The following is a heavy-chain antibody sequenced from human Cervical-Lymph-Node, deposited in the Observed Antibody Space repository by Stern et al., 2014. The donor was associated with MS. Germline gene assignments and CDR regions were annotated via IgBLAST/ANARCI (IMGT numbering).Heavy chain of an antibody. CDR1: GFTFSRYG. D-gene: IGHD2-21*02. J-gene: IGHJ4*02. V-gene: IGHV3-33*01. CDR2: IWHDGSNV. CDR3: AREKGACSGDDCHVNFDC. Sequence: QVQLQESGGGVVQPGKSLRLSCAASGFTFSRYGMHWVRQAPGKGLEWVAVIWHDGSNVNYEDSVRGRFTISRDNSKSSLYLQMNSLRAEDTAVYYCAREKGACSGDDCHVNFDCWGQGTLVTVS.